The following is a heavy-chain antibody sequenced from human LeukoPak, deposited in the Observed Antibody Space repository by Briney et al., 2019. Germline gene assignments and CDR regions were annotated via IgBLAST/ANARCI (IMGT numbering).Heavy chain of an antibody. CDR2: IFYSGST. CDR3: ARETGTGGDWFDP. CDR1: GGSISSYC. Sequence: SETLSLTCTVSGGSISSYCWSWIRQPPGKGLHWIGYIFYSGSTNYNPSLKSRVTISVDTSKNQFSLKLSSVTAADTAVYYCARETGTGGDWFDPWGQGTLVTVSS. V-gene: IGHV4-59*01. J-gene: IGHJ5*02. D-gene: IGHD3-9*01.